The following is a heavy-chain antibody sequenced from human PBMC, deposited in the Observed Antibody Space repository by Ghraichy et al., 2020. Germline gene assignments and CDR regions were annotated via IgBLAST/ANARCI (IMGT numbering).Heavy chain of an antibody. V-gene: IGHV3-49*03. Sequence: GGSLRLSCSASGFTFGDYAMGWFRQAPGKGLEWVGFIRNKPDGGTTNYAASVRGRFTISRDDSKSIAYLQMNSLKNEDTAVYYCTRDRPLDCWGQGTLVTVSS. J-gene: IGHJ4*02. CDR3: TRDRPLDC. CDR1: GFTFGDYA. CDR2: IRNKPDGGTT.